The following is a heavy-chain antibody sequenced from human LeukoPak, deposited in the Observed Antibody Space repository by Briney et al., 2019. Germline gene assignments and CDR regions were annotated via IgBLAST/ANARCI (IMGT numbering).Heavy chain of an antibody. CDR2: IYYNNDK. Sequence: SGPTLVKPTQTLTLTCTFSGFSLSTGGVAVGWIRQPPGEALEWLALIYYNNDKHYSPSLNSRLTITKDTSKNQVVLTMTNMDPVDTATYYCALRGATMPRAHFNYWGQGALVTVSS. D-gene: IGHD3-10*01. CDR3: ALRGATMPRAHFNY. V-gene: IGHV2-5*01. J-gene: IGHJ4*02. CDR1: GFSLSTGGVA.